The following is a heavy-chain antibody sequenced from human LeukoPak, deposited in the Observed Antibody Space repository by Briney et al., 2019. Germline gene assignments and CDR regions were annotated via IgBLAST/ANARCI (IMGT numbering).Heavy chain of an antibody. CDR1: GFTFDDYA. V-gene: IGHV3-9*01. J-gene: IGHJ6*02. CDR2: ISWNSGSK. CDR3: AKDVGCSGGICYSSRYYGMDV. D-gene: IGHD2-15*01. Sequence: GRSLRLSCAASGFTFDDYAMHWVRQAPGKGLEWVSGISWNSGSKGYADSVKGRFTISRDNAKNSLYLQMNSLRAEDTALYYCAKDVGCSGGICYSSRYYGMDVWGQGTTVIVSS.